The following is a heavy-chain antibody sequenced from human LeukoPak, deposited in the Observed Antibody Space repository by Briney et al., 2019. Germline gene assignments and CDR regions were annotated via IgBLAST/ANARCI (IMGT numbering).Heavy chain of an antibody. D-gene: IGHD1-20*01. Sequence: ASVKVSCKASGYTFTTYGIAWVRQAPGQGLEWMGWISGYNGNTSYAQKLQGRVTMTTDTSTSTANMELRSLRFDDTAVYYCARGSMTGAKFLAFEIWGQGTMVTVSS. V-gene: IGHV1-18*01. J-gene: IGHJ3*02. CDR3: ARGSMTGAKFLAFEI. CDR1: GYTFTTYG. CDR2: ISGYNGNT.